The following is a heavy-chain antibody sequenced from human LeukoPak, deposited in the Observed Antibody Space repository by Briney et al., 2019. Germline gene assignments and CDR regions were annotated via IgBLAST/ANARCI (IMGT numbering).Heavy chain of an antibody. Sequence: KRGESLKISCKGSGYSFTSYWIGWVRQLPGKGLEWMGIIYPGDSDTRYSPSFQGQVTISADKSISTAYLQWSSLKASDTAMYYCARLGTDIAAAGAPYYYGMDVWGQGTTVTVSS. CDR1: GYSFTSYW. V-gene: IGHV5-51*01. D-gene: IGHD6-13*01. J-gene: IGHJ6*02. CDR2: IYPGDSDT. CDR3: ARLGTDIAAAGAPYYYGMDV.